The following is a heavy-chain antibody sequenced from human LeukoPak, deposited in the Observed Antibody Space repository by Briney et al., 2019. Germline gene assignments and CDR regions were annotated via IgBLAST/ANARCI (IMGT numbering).Heavy chain of an antibody. CDR3: ARDAKTGTIYFDY. J-gene: IGHJ4*02. Sequence: GGSLRLSCAASGVTFSSYSMNWVRQAPGKGLEWVSYITSSSSTIYYADSVEGRFTISRDNAKNSLYLQMNSLRDEDTAVYYCARDAKTGTIYFDYWGQGTLVTVSS. D-gene: IGHD1-1*01. CDR1: GVTFSSYS. V-gene: IGHV3-48*02. CDR2: ITSSSSTI.